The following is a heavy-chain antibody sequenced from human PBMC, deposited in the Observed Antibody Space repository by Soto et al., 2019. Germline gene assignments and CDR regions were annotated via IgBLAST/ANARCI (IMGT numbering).Heavy chain of an antibody. CDR1: GFTFRSYA. CDR2: ISGSGIST. Sequence: DVQLLESGGGLVQPGGSLRLSCAASGFTFRSYAMSWVRQAPGKWLEWVSGISGSGISTHYADSVKGRFTVSRDNSKNTLYLQMNSLRAEDTAVYNCAKEPVGPDWYFDLWCRGTLVTVSS. J-gene: IGHJ2*01. V-gene: IGHV3-23*01. CDR3: AKEPVGPDWYFDL.